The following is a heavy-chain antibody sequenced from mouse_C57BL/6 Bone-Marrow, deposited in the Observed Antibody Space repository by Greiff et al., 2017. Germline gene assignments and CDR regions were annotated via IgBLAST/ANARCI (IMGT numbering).Heavy chain of an antibody. J-gene: IGHJ2*01. CDR3: ARWATVVATGGYYFDY. Sequence: VQLQQSGAELVRPGTSVKVSCKASGYAFTNYLIEWVKQRPGQGLEWIGVINPGSGGTNYNEKFKGKATLTADKSSSTAYMQLSSLTSEDSAVYFCARWATVVATGGYYFDYWGQGTTLTVSS. CDR2: INPGSGGT. V-gene: IGHV1-54*01. CDR1: GYAFTNYL. D-gene: IGHD1-1*01.